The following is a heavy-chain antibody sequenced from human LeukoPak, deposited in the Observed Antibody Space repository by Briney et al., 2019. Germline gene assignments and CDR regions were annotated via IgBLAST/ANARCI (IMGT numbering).Heavy chain of an antibody. Sequence: PGGSLRLSCAASGFTFDDYAMHWVRQAPGKGLEWVAVIWYDGTDKYYGDSVKGRFTVSRDNSENTVYLQMNSLRAEDTAVYYCAKDSLRGYTYGSIEYWGQGTLVTVSS. V-gene: IGHV3-33*06. CDR1: GFTFDDYA. D-gene: IGHD5-18*01. CDR2: IWYDGTDK. CDR3: AKDSLRGYTYGSIEY. J-gene: IGHJ4*02.